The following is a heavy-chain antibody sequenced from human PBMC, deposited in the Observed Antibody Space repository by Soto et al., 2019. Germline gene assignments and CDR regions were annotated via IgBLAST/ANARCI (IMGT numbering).Heavy chain of an antibody. CDR3: ARGYYDSSGYATSDAFDI. V-gene: IGHV1-69*13. J-gene: IGHJ3*02. CDR1: GGTFSSYA. Sequence: EASVKVSCKASGGTFSSYAISWVRQAPGQGLEWMGGIIPIFGTANYAQKFQGRVTITADESTSTAYMELSSLRSEDTAVYYCARGYYDSSGYATSDAFDIWGQGTMVTVSS. D-gene: IGHD3-22*01. CDR2: IIPIFGTA.